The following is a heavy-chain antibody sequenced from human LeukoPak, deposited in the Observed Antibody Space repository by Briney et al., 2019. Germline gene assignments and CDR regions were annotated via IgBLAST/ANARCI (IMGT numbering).Heavy chain of an antibody. V-gene: IGHV4-4*07. CDR2: IYATGDT. CDR1: GGSINNFY. Sequence: SETLSLTCSVSGGSINNFYWTWIRQPAGKGLEWIGRIYATGDTNYNPSLKSRLTLSIDTSKNQFSLKLSSVTAADTAVYYCARLSGWSSRAFDIWGQGTMVTVSS. J-gene: IGHJ3*02. D-gene: IGHD6-19*01. CDR3: ARLSGWSSRAFDI.